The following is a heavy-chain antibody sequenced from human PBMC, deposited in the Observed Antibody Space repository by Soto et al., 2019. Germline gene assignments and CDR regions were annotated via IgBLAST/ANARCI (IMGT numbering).Heavy chain of an antibody. CDR1: GGSFSGYY. Sequence: TSETLSLTCAVYGGSFSGYYWSWIRQPPGKGLEWIGEINHSGSTNYNPSLKSRVTISVDTSKNQFSLKLSSVTAADTAVYYCASRRQDYGDYVWYWFDPWGQGTLVTVSS. CDR2: INHSGST. J-gene: IGHJ5*02. D-gene: IGHD4-17*01. V-gene: IGHV4-34*01. CDR3: ASRRQDYGDYVWYWFDP.